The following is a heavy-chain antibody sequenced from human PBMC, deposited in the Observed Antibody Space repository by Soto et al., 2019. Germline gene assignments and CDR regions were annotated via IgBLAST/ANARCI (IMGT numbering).Heavy chain of an antibody. V-gene: IGHV5-51*01. CDR1: GYSFTSYW. D-gene: IGHD4-17*01. Sequence: GESLKISCKGSGYSFTSYWIGWVRQMPGKGLEWMGIIYPGDSDTRYSPSFQGQVTISADKSISTAYLQWSSLKASDTAMYYCASNGRLDDYGAPTLHYGMDVWGQGT. CDR2: IYPGDSDT. J-gene: IGHJ6*02. CDR3: ASNGRLDDYGAPTLHYGMDV.